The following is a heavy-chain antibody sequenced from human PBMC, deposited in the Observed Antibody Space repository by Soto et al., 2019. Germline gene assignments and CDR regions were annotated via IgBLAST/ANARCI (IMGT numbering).Heavy chain of an antibody. CDR3: ANPGPQWLRQIYLYAFDI. CDR1: GFTFSSYA. Sequence: EVQLLESGGGLVQPGGSLRLSCAASGFTFSSYAMSWVRQAPGKGLEWVSAISGSGGSTYYADSVKGRFTISRDNSKNTLYLQRNSLRAEDTAVYYCANPGPQWLRQIYLYAFDIWGQGTMVTVSS. D-gene: IGHD5-12*01. J-gene: IGHJ3*02. CDR2: ISGSGGST. V-gene: IGHV3-23*01.